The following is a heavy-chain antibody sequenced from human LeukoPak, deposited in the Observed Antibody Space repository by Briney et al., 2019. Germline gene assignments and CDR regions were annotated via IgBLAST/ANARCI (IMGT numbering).Heavy chain of an antibody. CDR1: GFSFRTYD. J-gene: IGHJ6*03. CDR3: ARAPYGDLTRYYYYYMDV. D-gene: IGHD4-17*01. CDR2: ISGSGDNT. Sequence: GGSLRLSCAASGFSFRTYDMSWVRQAPGKGLEWVSTISGSGDNTYYADSVKGRFTISRDNSKNTLNLQMNSLRAEDTAVYYCARAPYGDLTRYYYYYMDVWGKGTTVTVSS. V-gene: IGHV3-23*01.